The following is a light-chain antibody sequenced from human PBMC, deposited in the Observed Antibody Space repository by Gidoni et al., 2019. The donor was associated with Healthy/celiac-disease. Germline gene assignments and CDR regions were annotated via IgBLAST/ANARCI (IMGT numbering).Light chain of an antibody. CDR3: IQALQTLT. J-gene: IGKJ1*01. Sequence: DIVMTQSPLSLPVTPGEPASISCRSSQSLLHSNGYNYLDWYLQKPGQSPQLLIYLGSNRASGVPDRFSGSGSGTDFTLKISRVEAEDVGVYYCIQALQTLTFXQXTKVEIK. V-gene: IGKV2-28*01. CDR1: QSLLHSNGYNY. CDR2: LGS.